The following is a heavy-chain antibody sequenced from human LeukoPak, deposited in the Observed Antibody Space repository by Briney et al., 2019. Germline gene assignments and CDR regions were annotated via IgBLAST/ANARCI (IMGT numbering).Heavy chain of an antibody. CDR2: IYSGGST. J-gene: IGHJ4*02. V-gene: IGHV3-53*01. Sequence: PGGSLRLSCAASGFTFSSYVMSWVRQAPGKGLEWVSLIYSGGSTYYADSVMGRSTISRDKSNNTLYLQMNSLRAEDTAVYYCATGGRSGVAFESWGQGTLVTVSS. CDR3: ATGGRSGVAFES. CDR1: GFTFSSYV. D-gene: IGHD2-15*01.